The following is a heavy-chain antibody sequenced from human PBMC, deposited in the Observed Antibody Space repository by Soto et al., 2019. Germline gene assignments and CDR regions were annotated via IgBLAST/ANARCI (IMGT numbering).Heavy chain of an antibody. J-gene: IGHJ4*02. D-gene: IGHD2-21*01. CDR2: IDTSGDAM. V-gene: IGHV3-48*03. CDR1: GFTFSNYE. Sequence: GGSLRLSCAVSGFTFSNYEWNWVRQAPGKGLEWISYIDTSGDAMFYADSVKGRFAVSRDNTMNSLYLQMNSLRAEDTAAYYCARESIGCGGDCLDYWGQGTLVTVSS. CDR3: ARESIGCGGDCLDY.